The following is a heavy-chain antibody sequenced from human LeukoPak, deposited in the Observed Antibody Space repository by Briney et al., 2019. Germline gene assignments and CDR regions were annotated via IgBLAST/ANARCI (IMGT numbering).Heavy chain of an antibody. CDR2: INHSGST. CDR1: GGSISSYY. Sequence: SETXSLTCTVSGGSISSYYWSWIRQPPGKGLEWIGEINHSGSTNYNPSLKSRVTISVDTSKNQFSLKLSSVTAADTAVYYCARESVPVGTRWFDPWGQGTLVTVSS. CDR3: ARESVPVGTRWFDP. D-gene: IGHD6-13*01. V-gene: IGHV4-34*01. J-gene: IGHJ5*02.